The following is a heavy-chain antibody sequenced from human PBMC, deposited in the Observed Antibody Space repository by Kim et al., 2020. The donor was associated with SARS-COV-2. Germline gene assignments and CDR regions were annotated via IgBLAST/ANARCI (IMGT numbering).Heavy chain of an antibody. CDR1: GFTFSGYA. J-gene: IGHJ4*02. D-gene: IGHD3-22*01. CDR3: ARGLIYYDSSDPFDY. Sequence: GGSLRLSCAASGFTFSGYAMHWVRQAPGKGLEWVAVISYDGSNKYYADSVKGRFTISRDNSKNTLYLQMNSLRAEDTAVYYCARGLIYYDSSDPFDYWGQGTLVTVSS. CDR2: ISYDGSNK. V-gene: IGHV3-30*04.